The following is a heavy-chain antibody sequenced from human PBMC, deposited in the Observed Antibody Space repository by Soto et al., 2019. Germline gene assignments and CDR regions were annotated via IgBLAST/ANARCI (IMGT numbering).Heavy chain of an antibody. V-gene: IGHV1-69*01. CDR3: ARKSGRDRHSGGGCFSLDV. CDR1: GETLNSNP. CDR2: IVPLSDRT. Sequence: QVQLVQSGAEVKKPGSSLKVSCKVFGETLNSNPIGWVRQAPGQGLEWVGGIVPLSDRTNYAQELQGRVTVTADGSTSTVYMELSNQKADDTAVYYCARKSGRDRHSGGGCFSLDVWGQGSLITVSS. J-gene: IGHJ4*02. D-gene: IGHD2-15*01.